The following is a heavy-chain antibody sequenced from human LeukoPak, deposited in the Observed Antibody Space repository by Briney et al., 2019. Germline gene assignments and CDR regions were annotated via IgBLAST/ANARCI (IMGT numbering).Heavy chain of an antibody. V-gene: IGHV1-46*01. D-gene: IGHD6-19*01. CDR1: GYAFTSYY. CDR2: VNPSGGTA. J-gene: IGHJ3*02. CDR3: ARYIQTTPVIAGAATALLVLDAFDI. Sequence: ASLKLSCKASGYAFTSYYIRWVRQAPGQGLEWMGIVNPSGGTASYAQNFQGRVTMTRDTAKNTLYLELYSLRSEDTALYYCARYIQTTPVIAGAATALLVLDAFDIWGEG.